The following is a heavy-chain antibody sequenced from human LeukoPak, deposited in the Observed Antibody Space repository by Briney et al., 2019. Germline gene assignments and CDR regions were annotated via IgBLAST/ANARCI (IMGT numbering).Heavy chain of an antibody. V-gene: IGHV3-23*01. J-gene: IGHJ4*02. Sequence: GGSLRLSCAASGFTFSSYAMSWVRQTPGKGLEWVSLIIGSGNSIHYADSVKGRFTVSRDNFKNTLYLQMNSLRAEDTAVYYCAPPYYYDSSGYFYWGQGTLVTVSS. D-gene: IGHD3-22*01. CDR3: APPYYYDSSGYFY. CDR2: IIGSGNSI. CDR1: GFTFSSYA.